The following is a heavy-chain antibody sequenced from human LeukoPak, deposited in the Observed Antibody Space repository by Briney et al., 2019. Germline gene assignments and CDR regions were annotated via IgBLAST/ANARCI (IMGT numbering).Heavy chain of an antibody. CDR2: IYYSGST. V-gene: IGHV4-39*07. Sequence: SETLSLTCTVSGGSISSSHYYWGWIRQPPGKGLEWIGSIYYSGSTYYNPSLKSRVTISVDTSKNQFSLKLSSVTAADTAVYYCARDWRVPAARDYYYYYMDVWGKGTTVTVSS. D-gene: IGHD2-2*01. CDR3: ARDWRVPAARDYYYYYMDV. J-gene: IGHJ6*03. CDR1: GGSISSSHYY.